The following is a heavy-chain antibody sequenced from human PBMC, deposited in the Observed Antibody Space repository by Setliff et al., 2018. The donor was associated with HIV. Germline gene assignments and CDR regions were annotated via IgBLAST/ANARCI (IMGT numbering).Heavy chain of an antibody. CDR1: GGTFSRYG. CDR3: ARDRAGDAFDI. D-gene: IGHD3-10*01. CDR2: IIPSFGTP. Sequence: SVKVSCKASGGTFSRYGINWVRQAPGQGLEWMGGIIPSFGTPNNAQKFQGRVTITMDESTSTAYMELSSLKTEDTAVYYCARDRAGDAFDIWGQGTMVTVSS. V-gene: IGHV1-69*05. J-gene: IGHJ3*02.